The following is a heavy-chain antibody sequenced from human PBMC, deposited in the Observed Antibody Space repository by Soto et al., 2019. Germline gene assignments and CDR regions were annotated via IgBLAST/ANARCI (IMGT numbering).Heavy chain of an antibody. CDR1: GYTFTNYW. J-gene: IGHJ6*02. CDR3: AASTFYYGMDV. CDR2: IYPGDSDT. V-gene: IGHV5-51*01. Sequence: GESLKISCKGSGYTFTNYWIGWVRQMPGKGLEWMGIIYPGDSDTKYNPSFQGQVTISADKSITTTYLRWTSLKASDTAIYYCAASTFYYGMDVWGQGTTVSVSS.